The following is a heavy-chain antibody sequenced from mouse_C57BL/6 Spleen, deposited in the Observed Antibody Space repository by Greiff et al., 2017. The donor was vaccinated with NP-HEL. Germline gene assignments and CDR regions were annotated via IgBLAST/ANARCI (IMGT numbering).Heavy chain of an antibody. CDR2: ISGGGGNT. J-gene: IGHJ1*03. CDR3: ARGEEGWYFDV. V-gene: IGHV5-9*01. Sequence: EVQLVESGGGLVKPGGSLKLSCAASGFTFSSYTMSWVRQTPEKRLEWVATISGGGGNTYYPDSVKGRFTISRDNAKNTLYLQMSSLRSEDTALYYCARGEEGWYFDVWGTGTTVTVSS. CDR1: GFTFSSYT.